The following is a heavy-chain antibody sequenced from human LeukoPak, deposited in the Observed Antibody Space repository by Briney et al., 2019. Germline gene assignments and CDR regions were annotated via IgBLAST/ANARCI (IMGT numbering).Heavy chain of an antibody. D-gene: IGHD3-16*01. CDR2: IHYSGKA. CDR3: ARFGVNYDMDV. V-gene: IGHV4-59*01. CDR1: GGSISGYY. Sequence: SETLSLTCTVSGGSISGYYWTWIRQPPGKGLEWIGQIHYSGKADYNPSLKSRITISVDTSKSQMSLKLTSVTAADTAIYHCARFGVNYDMDVWGQGTTVTV. J-gene: IGHJ6*02.